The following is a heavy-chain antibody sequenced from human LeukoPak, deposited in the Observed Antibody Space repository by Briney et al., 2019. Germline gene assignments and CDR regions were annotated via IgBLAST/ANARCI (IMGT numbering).Heavy chain of an antibody. Sequence: PSETLSLTCAVYGGSFSGCYWSWIRQPPGKGLEWIGEINHSGTTNYNPSLKSRGTISVDTSKNQFSLNLSSVTAADTAVYYCARSSRDSSGSYYVFAFDIWGQGTMVAVSS. D-gene: IGHD3-22*01. V-gene: IGHV4-34*01. J-gene: IGHJ3*02. CDR3: ARSSRDSSGSYYVFAFDI. CDR1: GGSFSGCY. CDR2: INHSGTT.